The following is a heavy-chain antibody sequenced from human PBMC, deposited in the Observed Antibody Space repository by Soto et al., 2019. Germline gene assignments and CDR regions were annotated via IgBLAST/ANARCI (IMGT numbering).Heavy chain of an antibody. CDR2: TYYNGNA. CDR3: ARHFVAVVIKGWGY. CDR1: GGSIDRSNYY. V-gene: IGHV4-39*01. Sequence: QLQLQESGPGLVKPSETLSLTCTVSGGSIDRSNYYWDWIRQPPGKGLEWIGTTYYNGNAYYNPSLKSRVTMSVDTSKIQFSLKLISVTAADTAVYYCARHFVAVVIKGWGYWGQGTLVTVSS. J-gene: IGHJ4*02. D-gene: IGHD3-22*01.